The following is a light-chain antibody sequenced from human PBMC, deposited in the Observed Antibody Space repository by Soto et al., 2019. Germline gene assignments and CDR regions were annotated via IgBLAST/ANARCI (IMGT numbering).Light chain of an antibody. V-gene: IGLV2-14*01. CDR3: SSYTRSSAPYV. J-gene: IGLJ1*01. CDR1: SSDVGAYNY. Sequence: QSVLTQPASVSGSPGQSITISCTGTSSDVGAYNYVSWYQQHPGKAPKLMIYAVSNRPSGVSNRFSGSKSGNTASLTISGLQAEDEADYYCSSYTRSSAPYVFGTGTKVTVV. CDR2: AVS.